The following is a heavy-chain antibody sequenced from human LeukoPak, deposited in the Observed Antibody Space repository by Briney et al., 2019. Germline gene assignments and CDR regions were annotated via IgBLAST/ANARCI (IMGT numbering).Heavy chain of an antibody. CDR2: ISAYNGNT. D-gene: IGHD5-24*01. CDR1: GYTFTSYG. CDR3: ARAWDEMATSYFDH. Sequence: ASVTVSCKASGYTFTSYGISWVRQAPGQGLEWMGWISAYNGNTNYAQKLQGRVTMTTDRSTSTAYMELRSLRSDDTAVYYCARAWDEMATSYFDHWGQGTLVTVSS. J-gene: IGHJ4*02. V-gene: IGHV1-18*01.